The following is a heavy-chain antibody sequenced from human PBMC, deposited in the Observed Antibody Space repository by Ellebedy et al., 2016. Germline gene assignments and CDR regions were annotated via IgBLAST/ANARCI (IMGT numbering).Heavy chain of an antibody. CDR1: GGSISSYY. D-gene: IGHD3-10*01. V-gene: IGHV4-59*01. J-gene: IGHJ4*02. Sequence: SETLSLTXTVSGGSISSYYWSWIRQPPGKGLEWIGYIYYSGSTNYNPSLKSRVTISVDTSKNQFSLKLSSVTAADTAVYYCASSDGWDYYFDYWGQGTLVTVSS. CDR2: IYYSGST. CDR3: ASSDGWDYYFDY.